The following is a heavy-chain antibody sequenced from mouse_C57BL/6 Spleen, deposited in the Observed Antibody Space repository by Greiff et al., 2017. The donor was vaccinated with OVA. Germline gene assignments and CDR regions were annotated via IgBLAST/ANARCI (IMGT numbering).Heavy chain of an antibody. J-gene: IGHJ1*03. D-gene: IGHD2-5*01. CDR2: INPSSGYT. CDR1: GYTFTSYT. V-gene: IGHV1-4*01. Sequence: LVESGAELARPGASVKMSCKASGYTFTSYTLHWVKQRPGQGLEWIGYINPSSGYTKYNQKFKDKATLTADKSSSTAYMQLSSLTSEDSAVYYCARAPLYSNYGYFDVWGTGTTVTVSS. CDR3: ARAPLYSNYGYFDV.